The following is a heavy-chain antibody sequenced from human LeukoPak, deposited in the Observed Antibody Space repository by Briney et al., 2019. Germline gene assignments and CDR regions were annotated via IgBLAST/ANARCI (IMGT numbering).Heavy chain of an antibody. CDR1: GFTFSSYT. CDR2: ISSSSSYI. CDR3: ARGASASYGMDV. V-gene: IGHV3-21*01. J-gene: IGHJ6*02. Sequence: TAGGSLRLSCAASGFTFSSYTMNWVRQAPGKGLEWVSSISSSSSYIYSAGSLKGRFTISRDNAKNSLYLQMNSLRAEDTAMYYCARGASASYGMDVWGQGTTVTVSS.